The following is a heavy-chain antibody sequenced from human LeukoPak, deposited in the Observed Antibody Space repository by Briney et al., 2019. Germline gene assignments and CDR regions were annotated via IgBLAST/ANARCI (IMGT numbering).Heavy chain of an antibody. J-gene: IGHJ4*02. V-gene: IGHV3-15*01. CDR3: TTAFPSYYYDSSGYPVYGLDY. D-gene: IGHD3-22*01. CDR2: IKSKTDGGTT. CDR1: GFTFSNAW. Sequence: GGSLRLSCAASGFTFSNAWMSWVRQAPGKGLEWVGRIKSKTDGGTTDYAAPVKGRFTISRDDSKNTLYLRMNSLKTEDTAVYYCTTAFPSYYYDSSGYPVYGLDYWGQGTLVTVSS.